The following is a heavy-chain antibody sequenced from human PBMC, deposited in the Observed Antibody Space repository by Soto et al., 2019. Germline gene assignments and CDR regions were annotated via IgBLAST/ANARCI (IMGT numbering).Heavy chain of an antibody. CDR1: GFALTTYT. Sequence: EVQLVESGGGLVAPGGSLRLSCVASGFALTTYTMNWVRQAPGTGLEWVSSINGRSNYKYYSDSVKGRFTVSRDNAQNSLFLQMSRLGPEDTAVYYCVRGSGLGATRGYWGQGTLVTVSS. V-gene: IGHV3-21*02. CDR3: VRGSGLGATRGY. J-gene: IGHJ4*02. D-gene: IGHD1-26*01. CDR2: INGRSNYK.